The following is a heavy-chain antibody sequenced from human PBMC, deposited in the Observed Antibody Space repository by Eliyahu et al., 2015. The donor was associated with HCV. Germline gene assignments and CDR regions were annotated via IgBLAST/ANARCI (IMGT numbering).Heavy chain of an antibody. V-gene: IGHV1-69*01. CDR3: ARGLPHYDILTGYYEGGVTFHY. J-gene: IGHJ4*02. D-gene: IGHD3-9*01. CDR2: IIPIFGTV. CDR1: RGTFSRFA. Sequence: QLQLVQSGAEVKKPGSSVKVSCKASRGTFSRFAVTWVRQAPGQGLEWVGGIIPIFGTVNYAQKFRDRVTITADESTSTAYMELSSLTSEDTAVYYCARGLPHYDILTGYYEGGVTFHYWGQGTLVTVSS.